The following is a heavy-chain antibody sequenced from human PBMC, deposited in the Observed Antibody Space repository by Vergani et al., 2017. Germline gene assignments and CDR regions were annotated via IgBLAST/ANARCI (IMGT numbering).Heavy chain of an antibody. V-gene: IGHV1-69*04. CDR1: GGTFSSYA. CDR2: IIPILGIA. D-gene: IGHD2-2*01. Sequence: QVQLVQSGAEVKKPGSSVKVSCKASGGTFSSYAISWVRQAPGQGLEWMGRIIPILGIANYAQKFQGRVTITAAKSTSTAYMELSSLRSEDTAVYYCARRGGTSRYGDQYYFDYWGQGTLVTVSS. CDR3: ARRGGTSRYGDQYYFDY. J-gene: IGHJ4*02.